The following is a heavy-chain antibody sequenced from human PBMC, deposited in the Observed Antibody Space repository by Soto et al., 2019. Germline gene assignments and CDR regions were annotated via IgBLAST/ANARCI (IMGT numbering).Heavy chain of an antibody. CDR3: ATPYPSVIVVVITPHDAFDI. J-gene: IGHJ3*02. CDR1: GYTLTELS. V-gene: IGHV1-24*01. D-gene: IGHD3-22*01. Sequence: GASVKVSCTFSGYTLTELSMHWVRQAPGKGLEWMGGFDPEDGETIYAQKFQGRVTMTEDTSTDTAYMELSSLRSEDTAVYYCATPYPSVIVVVITPHDAFDIWGQGTMVTVSS. CDR2: FDPEDGET.